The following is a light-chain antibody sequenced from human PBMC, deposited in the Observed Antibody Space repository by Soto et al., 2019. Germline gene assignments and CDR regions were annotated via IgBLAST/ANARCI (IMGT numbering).Light chain of an antibody. V-gene: IGKV3-20*01. CDR3: QESRSALWGT. CDR1: QSVSSSD. Sequence: EVVLTQSPGTLSLSPGERATLSCRASQSVSSSDLAWYQQKPGQAPRLLISGASGRATGIPDRFSASGSGTDFTLTISGLQPEDSATYYCQESRSALWGTCGQGTKVDIK. J-gene: IGKJ1*01. CDR2: GAS.